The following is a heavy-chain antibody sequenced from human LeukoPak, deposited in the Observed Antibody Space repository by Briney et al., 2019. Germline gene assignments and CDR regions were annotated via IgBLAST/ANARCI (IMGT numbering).Heavy chain of an antibody. CDR3: ARLGYYYYMDV. V-gene: IGHV4-39*01. CDR1: GDSISSGSYY. Sequence: PSETLSLTRTVSGDSISSGSYYWGWIRQPPGKGLEWIGSIYYSGPTYYNPSLKSRVTISVDTSKNQFSLNLSSVTAADTAIYYCARLGYYYYMDVWGKGTTVTVSS. CDR2: IYYSGPT. J-gene: IGHJ6*03.